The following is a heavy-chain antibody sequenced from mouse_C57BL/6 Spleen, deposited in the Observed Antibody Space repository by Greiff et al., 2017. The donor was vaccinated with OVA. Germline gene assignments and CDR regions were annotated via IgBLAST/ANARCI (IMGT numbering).Heavy chain of an antibody. D-gene: IGHD4-1*01. CDR3: ARGGGDWDGFAY. J-gene: IGHJ3*01. Sequence: VQLQQPGAELVKPGASVKLSCKASGYTFTSYWMHWVKQRPGQGLEWIGMIHPNSGSTNYNEKFKSKATLTVDKSSSTAYMQLSSLTSEDSAVYYCARGGGDWDGFAYWGQGTLVTVSA. CDR1: GYTFTSYW. CDR2: IHPNSGST. V-gene: IGHV1-64*01.